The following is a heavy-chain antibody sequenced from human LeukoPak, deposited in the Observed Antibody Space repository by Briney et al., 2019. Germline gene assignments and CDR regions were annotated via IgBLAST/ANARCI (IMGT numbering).Heavy chain of an antibody. V-gene: IGHV3-21*04. J-gene: IGHJ6*02. CDR1: GFTFSSYA. CDR2: ISSSSSYI. CDR3: ARDIRHSSHDYYYGLDV. D-gene: IGHD1-1*01. Sequence: PGGSLRLSCAASGFTFSSYAMSWVRQAPGKGLEWVSSISSSSSYIYYADSVKGRFTISRDNSKNTLYLQMNSLRAEDTAMYYCARDIRHSSHDYYYGLDVWGQGATVTVSS.